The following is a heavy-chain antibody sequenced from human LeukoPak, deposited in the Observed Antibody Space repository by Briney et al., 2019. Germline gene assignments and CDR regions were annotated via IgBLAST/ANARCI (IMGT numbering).Heavy chain of an antibody. Sequence: GRSLRLSCAASGFIFSSYAMHWVRQAPGKGLEWVAVISYDGSNKYYADSVKGRFTISRDNSKNTLYLQMNSLRAEDTAVYYCASDYYDSSGYSEPYDYWGQGTLVTVSS. CDR1: GFIFSSYA. CDR3: ASDYYDSSGYSEPYDY. J-gene: IGHJ4*02. V-gene: IGHV3-30-3*01. D-gene: IGHD3-22*01. CDR2: ISYDGSNK.